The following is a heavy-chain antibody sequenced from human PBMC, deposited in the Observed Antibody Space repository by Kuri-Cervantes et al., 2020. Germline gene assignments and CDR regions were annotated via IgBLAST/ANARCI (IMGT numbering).Heavy chain of an antibody. CDR2: INSDGSST. J-gene: IGHJ4*02. CDR3: ATDAGYTFDY. Sequence: GESLKISCAASGFTFSSYWMHWVRQAPGEGLVWVSRINSDGSSTNYADSVRGRFTVSRDNAKNTLYLQMDSLKAEDTAVYYCATDAGYTFDYWGQGILVTVSS. V-gene: IGHV3-74*01. CDR1: GFTFSSYW. D-gene: IGHD3-9*01.